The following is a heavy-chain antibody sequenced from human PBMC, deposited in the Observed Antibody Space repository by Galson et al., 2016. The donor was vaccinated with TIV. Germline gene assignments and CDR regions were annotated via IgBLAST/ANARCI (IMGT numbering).Heavy chain of an antibody. D-gene: IGHD1-7*01. Sequence: CAISGDSVSGNTAAWNWVRQSPSRGLEWLGRTYYTSKWNTDYAVSVKGRIIIRPDTSMNQVSLQLSSVIPDDTAVYYCSRGNWNYGMGGAMDVWGRGTMVIVSS. V-gene: IGHV6-1*01. CDR2: TYYTSKWNT. CDR1: GDSVSGNTAA. CDR3: SRGNWNYGMGGAMDV. J-gene: IGHJ3*01.